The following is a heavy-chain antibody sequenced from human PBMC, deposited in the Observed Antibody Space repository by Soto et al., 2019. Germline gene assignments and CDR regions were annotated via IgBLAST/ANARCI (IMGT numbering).Heavy chain of an antibody. CDR2: IYYSGST. V-gene: IGHV4-59*06. CDR1: GGSIRDYY. D-gene: IGHD3-10*01. Sequence: SETLSLTCTVSGGSIRDYYWGWIRQSPGKGLEWIGYIYYSGSTYYNPSLKSRVTISVDTSKNQFSLKLSSVTAADTAVYYCGRGIDYYGSGSYFTFGPLWGQGTLVTSPQ. J-gene: IGHJ4*02. CDR3: GRGIDYYGSGSYFTFGPL.